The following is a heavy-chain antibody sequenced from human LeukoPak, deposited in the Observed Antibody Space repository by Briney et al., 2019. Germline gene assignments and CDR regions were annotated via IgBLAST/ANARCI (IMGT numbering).Heavy chain of an antibody. V-gene: IGHV4-59*01. D-gene: IGHD3-22*01. CDR2: IYDSGST. Sequence: SETLSLTCTVSGVSISSYYWSWIRQPPGKGLEWIGYIYDSGSTNYNPSLKSRVTISVDTSKNQFSLKLRSVTAADTAVYYCARHHDGSGYYNDYWGQGTLVTVSS. CDR3: ARHHDGSGYYNDY. CDR1: GVSISSYY. J-gene: IGHJ4*02.